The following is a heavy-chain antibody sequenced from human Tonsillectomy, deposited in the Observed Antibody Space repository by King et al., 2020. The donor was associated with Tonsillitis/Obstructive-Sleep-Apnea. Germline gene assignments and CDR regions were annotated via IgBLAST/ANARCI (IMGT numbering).Heavy chain of an antibody. CDR3: AHRLPLGYCRSTSCPDYFDY. CDR2: IYWDDDK. J-gene: IGHJ4*02. V-gene: IGHV2-5*02. Sequence: TLKESGPTLVKPTQTLTLTCTFSGFSLSTSGVGVGWIRQPPGKALECLALIYWDDDKRYSPSLKSRLTITKDTSKNQLVLTMTNTDPVDTATYYCAHRLPLGYCRSTSCPDYFDYWGQGTLVTVSS. CDR1: GFSLSTSGVG. D-gene: IGHD2-2*01.